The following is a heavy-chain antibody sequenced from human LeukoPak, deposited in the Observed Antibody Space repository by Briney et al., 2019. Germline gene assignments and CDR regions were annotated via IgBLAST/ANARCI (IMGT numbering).Heavy chain of an antibody. Sequence: PGGSLRPSCAASGFTFSNDWMTWVRQAPGQRLEWVANIKQDGSEVYYVDSVEGRFSISRDNAQNSVYLQMNSPGVEDTAVYFCAREAYCGGPSCFAVTYMDVWGEGTTVTVSS. CDR2: IKQDGSEV. V-gene: IGHV3-7*01. CDR1: GFTFSNDW. J-gene: IGHJ6*03. D-gene: IGHD2-21*01. CDR3: AREAYCGGPSCFAVTYMDV.